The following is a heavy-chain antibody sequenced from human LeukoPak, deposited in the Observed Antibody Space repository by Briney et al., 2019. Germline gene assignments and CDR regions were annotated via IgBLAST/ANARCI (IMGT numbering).Heavy chain of an antibody. CDR2: IIPILGIA. J-gene: IGHJ4*02. CDR3: ARVTAYYDFWSGYYPLDY. CDR1: GGTFSSYA. D-gene: IGHD3-3*01. Sequence: GSSVKVSCKASGGTFSSYAISWVRQAPGQGLEWMGRIIPILGIANYAQKFQGRVTITADKSTSTAYMELSSLRSEDTAAYYCARVTAYYDFWSGYYPLDYWGQGTLVTVSS. V-gene: IGHV1-69*04.